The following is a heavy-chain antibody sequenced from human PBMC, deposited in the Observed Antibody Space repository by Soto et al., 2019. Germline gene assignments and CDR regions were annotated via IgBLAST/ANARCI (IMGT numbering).Heavy chain of an antibody. CDR1: GFTFSDYY. CDR2: IGTRGNTK. CDR3: ARDGTEYYGEYYDY. D-gene: IGHD4-17*01. V-gene: IGHV3-11*01. Sequence: QVQLVESGGGLVKPGGSLRLSCATSGFTFSDYYMSWIGQAPGKGLEWVSYIGTRGNTKYYADSVRGRFTISRDNAKNSLYLQMNSLRADDTAVYYCARDGTEYYGEYYDYWGQGIPVTVSS. J-gene: IGHJ4*02.